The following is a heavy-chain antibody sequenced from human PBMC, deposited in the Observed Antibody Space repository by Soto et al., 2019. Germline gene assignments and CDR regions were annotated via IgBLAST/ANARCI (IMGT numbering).Heavy chain of an antibody. CDR3: AKVGGELFWFDP. CDR1: GFTFSSYG. V-gene: IGHV3-30*18. J-gene: IGHJ5*02. Sequence: QVQLVESGGGVVQPGRSLRLSCAASGFTFSSYGMHWVRQAPGKGLEWVAVISYDGSNKYYADSVKGRFTISRDNSKNTLYLQMNSLRAEDTAVYYCAKVGGELFWFDPWGQGTLVTVSS. D-gene: IGHD1-26*01. CDR2: ISYDGSNK.